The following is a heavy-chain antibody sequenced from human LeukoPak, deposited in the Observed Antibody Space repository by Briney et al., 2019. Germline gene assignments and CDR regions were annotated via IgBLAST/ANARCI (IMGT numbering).Heavy chain of an antibody. J-gene: IGHJ4*02. CDR3: ARSTVRGVIGLDY. CDR2: INPNSGGT. CDR1: GYTFTGYY. D-gene: IGHD3-10*01. V-gene: IGHV1-2*02. Sequence: ASVKVSCKASGYTFTGYYMHWVRQAPGQGLEWMGWINPNSGGTNYAQKFQGRVTMTRDTSISTAYMELSRLRSDDTAVYYCARSTVRGVIGLDYWGQGTLVTVSS.